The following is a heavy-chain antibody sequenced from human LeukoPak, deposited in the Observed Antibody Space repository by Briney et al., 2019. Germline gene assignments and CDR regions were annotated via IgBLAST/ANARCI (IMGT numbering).Heavy chain of an antibody. Sequence: SQTLSLTCTVSGVSISSGGYYWSWIRQHPGKGLEWVVSIYYSGRTYYNPSLKSRVTISVVTSKNQFSLKLSSVTAADTAVYYCARDSGEVVRGVLTFDYWGQGTLVTVSS. CDR1: GVSISSGGYY. J-gene: IGHJ4*02. V-gene: IGHV4-31*03. CDR2: IYYSGRT. D-gene: IGHD3-10*01. CDR3: ARDSGEVVRGVLTFDY.